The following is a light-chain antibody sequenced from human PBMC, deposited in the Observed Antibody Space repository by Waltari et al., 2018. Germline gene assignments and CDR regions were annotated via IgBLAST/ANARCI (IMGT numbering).Light chain of an antibody. V-gene: IGKV1-33*01. CDR1: QDISNY. CDR3: QQYDNLLMYT. Sequence: DIQMTQSPSSLSASVGDRVTITCPASQDISNYLNWYQQKPGKAPKLLIYDASNLETGVPSRFSGSGSGTDFTFTISSLQPEDIATYYSQQYDNLLMYTFGQGTKLEIK. CDR2: DAS. J-gene: IGKJ2*01.